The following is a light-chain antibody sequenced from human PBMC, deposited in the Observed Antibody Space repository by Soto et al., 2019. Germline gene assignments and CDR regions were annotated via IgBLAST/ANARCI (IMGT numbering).Light chain of an antibody. CDR1: QGIRSW. J-gene: IGKJ4*01. CDR3: QQANSFPLT. Sequence: DIQMTQSPSSVSASVGERVTITCRASQGIRSWLAWYQQKPGKAPKLLIYPASSLQSGVPSRFSGNGSGTDFTLTISSLQAEDFASYYCQQANSFPLTFGGGTKVEIK. CDR2: PAS. V-gene: IGKV1-12*01.